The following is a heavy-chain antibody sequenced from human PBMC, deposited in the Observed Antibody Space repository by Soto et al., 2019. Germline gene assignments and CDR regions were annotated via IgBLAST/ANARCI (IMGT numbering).Heavy chain of an antibody. D-gene: IGHD2-8*01. CDR3: AKDYCTNGVCYFTYFDY. CDR1: GFTFDDYA. J-gene: IGHJ4*02. V-gene: IGHV3-9*01. CDR2: ISWNSGSI. Sequence: DVQLVESGGGLVQPGRSLRLSCAASGFTFDDYAMHWVRQAPGKGLEWVSGISWNSGSIGYADSVKGRFTISRDNAKNSLYLQMNSLRAEDTALYYCAKDYCTNGVCYFTYFDYWGQGTLVTVSS.